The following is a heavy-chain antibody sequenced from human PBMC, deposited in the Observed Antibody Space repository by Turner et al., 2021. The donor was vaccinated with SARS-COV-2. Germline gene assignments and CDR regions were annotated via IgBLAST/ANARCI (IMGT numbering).Heavy chain of an antibody. Sequence: EVQLLESGGGLVQPGGSLRLSCAASGFTFSSYAMTWVRQAPGKGLEWVSAISGSGGRTYYADSVKGRFTISRDNSKNTLYLQMNSLRAEDTAVYYCAKADRIMIVVVITLFDYWGQGTLVTVSS. CDR1: GFTFSSYA. D-gene: IGHD3-22*01. CDR3: AKADRIMIVVVITLFDY. CDR2: ISGSGGRT. V-gene: IGHV3-23*01. J-gene: IGHJ4*02.